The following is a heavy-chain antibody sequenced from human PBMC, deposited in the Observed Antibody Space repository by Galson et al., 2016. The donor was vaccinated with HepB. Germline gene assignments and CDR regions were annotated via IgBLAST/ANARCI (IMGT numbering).Heavy chain of an antibody. V-gene: IGHV3-11*01. J-gene: IGHJ4*02. D-gene: IGHD1-26*01. CDR3: ARSIGSYPYYFDF. CDR1: GLIFRDFY. CDR2: ISSSGDAI. Sequence: SLRLSCAASGLIFRDFYMSWIRQAPGKGLEWISYISSSGDAIHYADSVKGRFSISRDNARNSLSLQMNSLRAEDTAVYYCARSIGSYPYYFDFWGQGTLVTVSS.